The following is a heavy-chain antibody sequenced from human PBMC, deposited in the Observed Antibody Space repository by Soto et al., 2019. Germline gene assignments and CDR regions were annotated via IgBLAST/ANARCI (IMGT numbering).Heavy chain of an antibody. Sequence: PGGSLRLSCAASGFTFSDYAMNWVRQAPGKGLAWVSAISGGGYTAYYADSVRGRFTISRDNSKNTVYLQMNSLRVDDTAVYYCAKAPRVVTANNWFYPCGQGTLVTVSS. J-gene: IGHJ5*02. D-gene: IGHD2-21*02. CDR3: AKAPRVVTANNWFYP. CDR2: ISGGGYTA. V-gene: IGHV3-23*01. CDR1: GFTFSDYA.